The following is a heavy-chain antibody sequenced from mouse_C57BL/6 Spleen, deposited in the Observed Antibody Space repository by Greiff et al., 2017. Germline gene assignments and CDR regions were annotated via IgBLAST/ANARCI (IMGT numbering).Heavy chain of an antibody. Sequence: VQLQQSGAELVRPGASVKLSCKASGYTFTDYDINWVKQRPGQGLEWIARLYPGSGNTSYNEKFKGKDKLTAEKSSSTAYMQLRRLKSEDSAVFFCASEDYYSSSYGSDYWGQGTTLTVSS. D-gene: IGHD1-1*01. CDR1: GYTFTDYD. J-gene: IGHJ2*01. V-gene: IGHV1-76*01. CDR2: LYPGSGNT. CDR3: ASEDYYSSSYGSDY.